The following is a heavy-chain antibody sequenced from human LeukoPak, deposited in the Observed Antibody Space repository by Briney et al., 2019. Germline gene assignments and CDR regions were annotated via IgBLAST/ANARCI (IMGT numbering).Heavy chain of an antibody. CDR3: ASGADLVWVEEIRY. D-gene: IGHD5-24*01. Sequence: PGGSLRLSCLVTGLILSNYWVDWVRQARGKGLEGVAFIKQDGSETSDVDSVKGRFTSSRDNATNSLYLQINSLRAKDTAVYYCASGADLVWVEEIRYWSQGTLVTVSS. CDR1: GLILSNYW. CDR2: IKQDGSET. V-gene: IGHV3-7*01. J-gene: IGHJ4*02.